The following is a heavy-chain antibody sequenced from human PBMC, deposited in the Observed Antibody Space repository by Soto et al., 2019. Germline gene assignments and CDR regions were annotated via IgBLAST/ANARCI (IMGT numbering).Heavy chain of an antibody. CDR3: ARNKDSSGSPPFDY. J-gene: IGHJ4*02. CDR2: IIPIFGTA. Sequence: SVKVSCKASGGTFSSYAMSWVRQAPGQGLEWMGGIIPIFGTANYAQKFQGRVTITADESTSTAYMELSSLRSEDTAVYYCARNKDSSGSPPFDYWGQGTLVTVSS. D-gene: IGHD3-22*01. CDR1: GGTFSSYA. V-gene: IGHV1-69*13.